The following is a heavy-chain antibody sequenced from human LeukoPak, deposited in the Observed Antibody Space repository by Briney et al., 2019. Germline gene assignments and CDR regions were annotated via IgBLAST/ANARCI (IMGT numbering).Heavy chain of an antibody. CDR2: ISGSGGST. V-gene: IGHV3-23*01. Sequence: GALRLSCAASGFTFSSYAMSWVRQAPGKGLEWVSAISGSGGSTYYADSVKGRFTISRDNSKNTLYLQMNSLRAEDTAVYYCAKFTTGQWLVPLDCWGQGTLVTVSS. CDR1: GFTFSSYA. CDR3: AKFTTGQWLVPLDC. J-gene: IGHJ4*02. D-gene: IGHD6-19*01.